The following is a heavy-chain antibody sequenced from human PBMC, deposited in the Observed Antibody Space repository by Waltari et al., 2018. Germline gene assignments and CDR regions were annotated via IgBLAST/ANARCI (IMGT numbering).Heavy chain of an antibody. CDR3: ARHWNWAWDY. CDR2: TNEDGTAK. CDR1: GSTFRSSW. D-gene: IGHD1-7*01. J-gene: IGHJ4*02. Sequence: EVQLVASGGGLVQPGGSLRLSCVASGSTFRSSWMRWVRQAPGKGLEWVANTNEDGTAKHYVDSVKGRFTISRDNAKNSLYLQMSDLRAEDTAVYYCARHWNWAWDYWGQGTLVTVSS. V-gene: IGHV3-7*01.